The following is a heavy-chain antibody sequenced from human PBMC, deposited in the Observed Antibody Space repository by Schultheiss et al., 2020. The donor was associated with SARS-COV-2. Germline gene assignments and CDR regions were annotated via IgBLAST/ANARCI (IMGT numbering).Heavy chain of an antibody. CDR1: GFTFSSYW. V-gene: IGHV3-7*03. CDR2: IKQDGSEK. CDR3: ARDLVGYSYPFDY. D-gene: IGHD5-18*01. Sequence: GESLKISCAASGFTFSSYWMSWVRQAPGKGLEWVANIKQDGSEKYYVDSVKGRFTISRDNAKNSLYLQMNSLRAEDTAVYYCARDLVGYSYPFDYWGQGTLVTVSS. J-gene: IGHJ4*02.